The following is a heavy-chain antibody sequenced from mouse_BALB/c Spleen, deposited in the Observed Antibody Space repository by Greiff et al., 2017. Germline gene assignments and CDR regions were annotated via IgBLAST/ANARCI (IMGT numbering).Heavy chain of an antibody. CDR3: ARSCYYGYVEYAMDY. D-gene: IGHD1-2*01. CDR2: ISSGSSTI. V-gene: IGHV5-17*02. CDR1: GFTFSSFG. J-gene: IGHJ4*01. Sequence: EVNVVESGGGLVQPGGSRKLSCAASGFTFSSFGMHWVRQAPEKGLEWVAYISSGSSTIYYADTVKGRFTISRDNPKNTLFLQMTSLRSEDTAMYYCARSCYYGYVEYAMDYWGQGTSVTVSS.